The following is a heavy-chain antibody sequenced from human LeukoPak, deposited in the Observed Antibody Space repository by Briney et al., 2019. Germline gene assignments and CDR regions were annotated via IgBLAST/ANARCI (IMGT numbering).Heavy chain of an antibody. CDR2: IYYSGST. J-gene: IGHJ4*02. CDR1: GGSISSSSYY. CDR3: ARAVSGRFDY. D-gene: IGHD6-19*01. V-gene: IGHV4-39*06. Sequence: KPSETLSLTCTVSGGSISSSSYYWGWIRQPPGKGLEWIGSIYYSGSTYYNPSLKSRVTISVDTSKNQFALKLSSVTAADTAIYYSARAVSGRFDYWGQGTLVTVSS.